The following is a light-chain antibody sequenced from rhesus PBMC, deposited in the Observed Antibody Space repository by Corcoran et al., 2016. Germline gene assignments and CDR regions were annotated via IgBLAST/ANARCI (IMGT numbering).Light chain of an antibody. CDR3: QQHISYPLS. V-gene: IGKV1S14*01. CDR1: QDINNY. Sequence: DIQMTQSPSSLSASVGDRVTITCRASQDINNYLSWYQQKPGKAPKPLIYYASNVESGVPSRFSGSGSGTDFTLTISSLQPEYFATYYCQQHISYPLSFGQGTKVEIK. J-gene: IGKJ2*01. CDR2: YAS.